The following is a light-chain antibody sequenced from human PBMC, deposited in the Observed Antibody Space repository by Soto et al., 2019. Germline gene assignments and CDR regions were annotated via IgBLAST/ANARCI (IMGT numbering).Light chain of an antibody. CDR2: RSD. J-gene: IGLJ2*01. CDR1: SSNIGSNH. Sequence: QSVLTQPPSASGTPGQRVTISCSGSSSNIGSNHVYWYQQFPGMAPKLLMYRSDQRPTGVPDRFSGSKSGTSASLAISGLRSDDEADYYCSARDDILSGVVFGGGTKVTLL. V-gene: IGLV1-47*01. CDR3: SARDDILSGVV.